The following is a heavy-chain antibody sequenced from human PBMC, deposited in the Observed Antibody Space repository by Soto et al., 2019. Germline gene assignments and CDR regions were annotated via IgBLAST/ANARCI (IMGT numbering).Heavy chain of an antibody. CDR3: ATAPIGAGLPLWYFDF. CDR2: IIPIFGTT. V-gene: IGHV1-69*01. D-gene: IGHD3-16*01. CDR1: RGTFSSNG. J-gene: IGHJ4*02. Sequence: QVQLVQSGAEVKKPGSSVKVSCKASRGTFSSNGISWVRQAPGQGLEWMGGIIPIFGTTNYAQNFQGRVTITADENTGTAYMEMSSLKSQDTAVYYCATAPIGAGLPLWYFDFWGQGTLVTVSS.